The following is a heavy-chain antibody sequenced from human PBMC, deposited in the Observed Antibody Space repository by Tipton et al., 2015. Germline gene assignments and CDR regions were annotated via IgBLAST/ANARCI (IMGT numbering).Heavy chain of an antibody. V-gene: IGHV4-61*01. J-gene: IGHJ5*02. D-gene: IGHD3-16*01. CDR3: ARARGPNWFDP. CDR2: IYYSGST. Sequence: TLSLTCTVSGGSVSSGIYYWSWIRQPPGKGLEWIGYIYYSGSTNYNPSLKSRVTISVDTSKNQFSLKLSSMTAADTAVYYCARARGPNWFDPWGRGTLVTVSS. CDR1: GGSVSSGIYY.